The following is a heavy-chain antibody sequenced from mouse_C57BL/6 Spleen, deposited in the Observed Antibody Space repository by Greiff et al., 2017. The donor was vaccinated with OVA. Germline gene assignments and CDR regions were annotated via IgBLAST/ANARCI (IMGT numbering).Heavy chain of an antibody. CDR3: ARRNYDYDRYYAMDY. D-gene: IGHD2-4*01. Sequence: EVQLQQSGPELVKPGASVKIPCKASGYTFTDYNMDWVKQSHGKSLEWIGDINPNNGGTIYNQKFKGKATLTVDKSSSTAYMELRSLTSEDTAVYYCARRNYDYDRYYAMDYWGQGTSVTVSS. V-gene: IGHV1-18*01. CDR2: INPNNGGT. J-gene: IGHJ4*01. CDR1: GYTFTDYN.